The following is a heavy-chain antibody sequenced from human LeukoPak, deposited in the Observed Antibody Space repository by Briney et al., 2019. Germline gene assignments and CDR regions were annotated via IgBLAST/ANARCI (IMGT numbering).Heavy chain of an antibody. J-gene: IGHJ1*01. CDR1: RDMLNSDH. D-gene: IGHD3-10*01. V-gene: IGHV1-46*02. CDR2: INAGGEDP. Sequence: ASVKVSCKASRDMLNSDHIHWVRQAPGEGLEWMGVINAGGEDPKFAQNFQGRVDLTWDTSTNAIYMELARLRSEDTAVYYCTRAKVPPRPTWFGCWGQGTLVTVSS. CDR3: TRAKVPPRPTWFGC.